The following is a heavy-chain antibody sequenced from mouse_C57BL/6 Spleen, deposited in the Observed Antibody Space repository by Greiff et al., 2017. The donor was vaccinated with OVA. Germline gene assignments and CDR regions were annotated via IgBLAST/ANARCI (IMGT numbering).Heavy chain of an antibody. CDR2: IYPGDGST. D-gene: IGHD1-3*01. Sequence: VQLVESGPELVKPGASVKLSCKASGYTFTSYDINWVKQRPGQGLEWIGWIYPGDGSTNYNEKFKGKATLTVDTSSSTAYMELHSLTSEDSAVDCCARADNDYFDYWGQGTTLTVSS. CDR1: GYTFTSYD. CDR3: ARADNDYFDY. V-gene: IGHV1-85*01. J-gene: IGHJ2*01.